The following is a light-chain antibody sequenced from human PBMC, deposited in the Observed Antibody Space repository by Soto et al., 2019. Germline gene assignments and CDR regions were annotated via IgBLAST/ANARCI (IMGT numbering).Light chain of an antibody. J-gene: IGKJ4*01. CDR2: DVS. V-gene: IGKV3-11*01. Sequence: EIMLTQSPVTLSLSPGERATLSCRASQSVTSFLAWYQQKPGQAPRLLIYDVSNRATGIPARFSGSGSGTDFTLTISSLEPEDFAVYYCQQRSYWPLTFGGGTKVEIK. CDR3: QQRSYWPLT. CDR1: QSVTSF.